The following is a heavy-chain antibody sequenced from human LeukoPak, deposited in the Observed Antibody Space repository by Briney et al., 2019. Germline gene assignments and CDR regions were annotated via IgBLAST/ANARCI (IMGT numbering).Heavy chain of an antibody. J-gene: IGHJ4*02. CDR3: AKDKRFLEWLPRSGFDH. CDR1: GFTFNSYA. Sequence: GGSLRLSCAASGFTFNSYAMSWVRQAPGKGLEWVSGISSSGGSTYYADPVKGRFTISRDNSKNTLYLQMNSLRGEDTAIYYCAKDKRFLEWLPRSGFDHWGQGTLVTDSS. CDR2: ISSSGGST. D-gene: IGHD3-3*01. V-gene: IGHV3-23*01.